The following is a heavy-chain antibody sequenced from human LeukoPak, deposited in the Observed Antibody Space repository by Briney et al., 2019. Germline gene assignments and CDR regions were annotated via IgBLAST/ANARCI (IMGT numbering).Heavy chain of an antibody. D-gene: IGHD5-18*01. Sequence: PGGSLRLSCAASGFTFSSFGMSWVRQAPGKGLEWVSAISSTGGTAYYADSVKDRFTISRDNSKNTLYLQMNSLRAEDTAIYYCARVTHTELSTWFDPWGQGTLVTVSS. CDR1: GFTFSSFG. CDR3: ARVTHTELSTWFDP. V-gene: IGHV3-23*01. J-gene: IGHJ5*02. CDR2: ISSTGGTA.